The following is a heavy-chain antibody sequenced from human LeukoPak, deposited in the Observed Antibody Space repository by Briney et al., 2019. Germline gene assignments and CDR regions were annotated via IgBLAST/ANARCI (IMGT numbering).Heavy chain of an antibody. V-gene: IGHV3-21*01. D-gene: IGHD5-24*01. J-gene: IGHJ4*02. Sequence: GGSLRLSCAASGFTFSSYSMNWVRQAPGKELEWVSSISSSSSYIYYADSVKGRFTISRDNAKNSLYLQMNSLRAEDTAVYYCARDLSGSGDGYNDFDYWGQGTLVTVSS. CDR1: GFTFSSYS. CDR2: ISSSSSYI. CDR3: ARDLSGSGDGYNDFDY.